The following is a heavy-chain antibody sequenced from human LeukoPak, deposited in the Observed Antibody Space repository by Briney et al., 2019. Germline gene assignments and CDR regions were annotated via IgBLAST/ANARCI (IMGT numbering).Heavy chain of an antibody. D-gene: IGHD4-23*01. Sequence: GGSLRRSCAASGSTFGSHWMSWVRQAPGKGLEWVANIDQDGGHKHYVDFVKGRFTISRDNAKNSLYLQMNSLRDEDTAVYYCAREALYGGFNDGFDIWGQGTMVTVSS. CDR1: GSTFGSHW. J-gene: IGHJ3*02. V-gene: IGHV3-7*01. CDR3: AREALYGGFNDGFDI. CDR2: IDQDGGHK.